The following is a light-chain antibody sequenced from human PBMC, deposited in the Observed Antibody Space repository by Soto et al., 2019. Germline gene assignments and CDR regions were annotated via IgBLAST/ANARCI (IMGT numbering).Light chain of an antibody. V-gene: IGLV2-14*03. CDR3: PSYTSTSPHVV. CDR1: SSDVGGYNY. Sequence: QSALTQPASVSGSPGQSITISCTGTSSDVGGYNYVSWYQHHPGKAPKLMIYDVSDRPSGVSNRFSGSKSGNTASLATSGLQAEDAADYYCPSYTSTSPHVVFGGGTKLTVL. J-gene: IGLJ2*01. CDR2: DVS.